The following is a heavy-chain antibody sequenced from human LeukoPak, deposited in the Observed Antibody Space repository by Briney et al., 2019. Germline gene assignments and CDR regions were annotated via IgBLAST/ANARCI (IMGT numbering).Heavy chain of an antibody. J-gene: IGHJ6*03. CDR2: INHSGST. V-gene: IGHV4-39*01. CDR3: ARQRRGFYSSSWIYYYYYYMDV. Sequence: SETLSLTCTVSGGSISSSSYYWGWIRQPPGKGLEWIGEINHSGSTNYNPSLKSRVTISVDTSKNQFSLKLSSVTAADTAVYYCARQRRGFYSSSWIYYYYYYMDVWGKGTTVTISS. D-gene: IGHD6-13*01. CDR1: GGSISSSSYY.